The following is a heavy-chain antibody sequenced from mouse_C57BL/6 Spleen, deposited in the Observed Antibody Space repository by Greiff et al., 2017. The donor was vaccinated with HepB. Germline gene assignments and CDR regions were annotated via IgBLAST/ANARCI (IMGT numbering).Heavy chain of an antibody. V-gene: IGHV1-62-2*01. CDR1: GYTFTEYT. J-gene: IGHJ3*01. CDR3: ARHEGDYYGSSYPFAY. D-gene: IGHD1-1*01. Sequence: VQRVESGAELVKPGASVKLSCKASGYTFTEYTIHWVKQRSGQGLEWIGWFYPGSGSIKYNEKFKDKATLTADKSSSTVYMELSRLTSEDSAVYFCARHEGDYYGSSYPFAYWGQGTLVTVSA. CDR2: FYPGSGSI.